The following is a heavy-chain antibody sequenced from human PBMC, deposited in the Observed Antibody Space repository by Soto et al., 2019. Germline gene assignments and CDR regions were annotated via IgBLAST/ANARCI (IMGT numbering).Heavy chain of an antibody. CDR1: GFTFSSYA. CDR2: ISYDGSNK. V-gene: IGHV3-30-3*01. CDR3: ARDRIYCNSTSCYTAGGWFDP. D-gene: IGHD2-2*02. Sequence: PGGSLRLSCAASGFTFSSYAMHWVRQAPGKGLEWVAVISYDGSNKYYADSVKGRFTISRDNSKNTLYLQMNSLRAEDTAVYYCARDRIYCNSTSCYTAGGWFDPWGQGTLVTVSS. J-gene: IGHJ5*02.